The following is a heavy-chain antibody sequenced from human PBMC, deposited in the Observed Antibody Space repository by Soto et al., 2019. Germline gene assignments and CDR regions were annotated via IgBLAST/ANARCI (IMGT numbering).Heavy chain of an antibody. D-gene: IGHD6-13*01. J-gene: IGHJ5*02. Sequence: SETLSLTCAVYGGSFSGYYWSWIRQPPGKGLEWIGEINHSGSTNYNPSLKSRVTISVDTSKNQFSLKLSSVTAADTAVYYCASGSSSSWPENWFDPWGQGTLVTLSS. CDR3: ASGSSSSWPENWFDP. CDR1: GGSFSGYY. CDR2: INHSGST. V-gene: IGHV4-34*01.